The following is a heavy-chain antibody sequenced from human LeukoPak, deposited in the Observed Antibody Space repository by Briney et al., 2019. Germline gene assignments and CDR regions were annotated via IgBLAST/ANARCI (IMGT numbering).Heavy chain of an antibody. Sequence: GGSLRLSCAASGFTFSTYAMSWVRQAPGKGLQWVSAISGGGGTYYADSVKGRFTISRDNSKNTLYLQMNRLRAEDTAVYYCAKGGQYYFDYWGQGTLVTVSS. CDR1: GFTFSTYA. CDR2: ISGGGGT. J-gene: IGHJ4*02. D-gene: IGHD1-26*01. V-gene: IGHV3-23*01. CDR3: AKGGQYYFDY.